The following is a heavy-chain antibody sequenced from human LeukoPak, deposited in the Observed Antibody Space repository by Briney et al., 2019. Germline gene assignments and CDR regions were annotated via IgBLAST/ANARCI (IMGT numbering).Heavy chain of an antibody. CDR2: ISSSSSYI. CDR1: GFIFSSYS. D-gene: IGHD3-9*01. Sequence: GGSLRLSCAASGFIFSSYSMNWVRQAPGKGLEWVSSISSSSSYIYYADSVKGRFTISRDNAKNSLYLQMNSLRAEDTAVYYCAKDLGDYNAPGGYWGQGTLVTVSS. J-gene: IGHJ4*02. CDR3: AKDLGDYNAPGGY. V-gene: IGHV3-21*04.